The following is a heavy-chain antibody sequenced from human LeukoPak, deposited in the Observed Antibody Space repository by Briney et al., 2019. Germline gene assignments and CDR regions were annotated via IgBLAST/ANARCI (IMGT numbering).Heavy chain of an antibody. J-gene: IGHJ4*02. CDR3: ARLRRGY. CDR1: GLTVTSNH. V-gene: IGHV3-53*01. CDR2: MKSDGTT. Sequence: GGSPRLSCAASGLTVTSNHMSWVRQAPGKGLEWVSLMKSDGTTEYADSVKGRFTISRDNSKNTLFLQMNSLRVEDTAVYYCARLRRGYWGRGTPVSVSS.